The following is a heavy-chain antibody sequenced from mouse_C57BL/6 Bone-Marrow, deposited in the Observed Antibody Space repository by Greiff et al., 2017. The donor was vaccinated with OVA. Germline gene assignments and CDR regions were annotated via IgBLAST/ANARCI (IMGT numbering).Heavy chain of an antibody. CDR1: GYSITSDY. Sequence: DVKLVESGPGLAKPSQTLSLTCSVTGYSITSDYWNWIRKFPGNKLEYMGYISYSGSTYYNPSLKSRISITRDTSKNQYYLQLNSVTTEDTATYYCARDGYYGGYAMDYWGQGTSVTVSS. CDR3: ARDGYYGGYAMDY. V-gene: IGHV3-8*01. J-gene: IGHJ4*01. CDR2: ISYSGST. D-gene: IGHD2-3*01.